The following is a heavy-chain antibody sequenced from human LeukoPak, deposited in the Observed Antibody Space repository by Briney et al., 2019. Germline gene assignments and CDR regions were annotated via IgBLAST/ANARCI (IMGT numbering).Heavy chain of an antibody. CDR1: GFTFSSYS. J-gene: IGHJ4*02. CDR3: ARDRSSSWSYYFDY. D-gene: IGHD6-13*01. CDR2: ISSSSSYI. V-gene: IGHV3-21*01. Sequence: GGSLRLSCAASGFTFSSYSMNWVRQAPGKGLEWVSSISSSSSYIYYADSVKGRFTISRDNAKNSLYLQMNSLGAEDTAVYYCARDRSSSWSYYFDYWGQGTLVTVSS.